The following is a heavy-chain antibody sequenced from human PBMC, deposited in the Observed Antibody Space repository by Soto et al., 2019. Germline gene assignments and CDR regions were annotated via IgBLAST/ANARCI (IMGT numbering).Heavy chain of an antibody. CDR2: IRSKANSYAT. J-gene: IGHJ4*02. CDR3: TRPGYCSGGSCYIDY. Sequence: EVQLVESGGGLVQPGGSLKLSCAASGFTFSGSAMHWVHQASGKGLEWVGRIRSKANSYATAYAASVKGRFTISRDDSKNTAYLQMNSLKTEDTAVYYCTRPGYCSGGSCYIDYWGQGTLVTVSS. CDR1: GFTFSGSA. D-gene: IGHD2-15*01. V-gene: IGHV3-73*02.